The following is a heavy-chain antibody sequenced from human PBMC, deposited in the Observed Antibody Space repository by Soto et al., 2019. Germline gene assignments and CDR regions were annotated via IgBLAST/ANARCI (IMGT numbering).Heavy chain of an antibody. D-gene: IGHD3-10*01. J-gene: IGHJ5*01. Sequence: GGTLSLTCAASGCTFSTYTMNWVRQAPGKGLEWISSISSGSSYIYYAGSVRGLFTISKDNAKNSLFLQMYILGADDTAVYYCARDILSGGAYPDSWGQGTKVTVSS. CDR2: ISSGSSYI. V-gene: IGHV3-21*01. CDR3: ARDILSGGAYPDS. CDR1: GCTFSTYT.